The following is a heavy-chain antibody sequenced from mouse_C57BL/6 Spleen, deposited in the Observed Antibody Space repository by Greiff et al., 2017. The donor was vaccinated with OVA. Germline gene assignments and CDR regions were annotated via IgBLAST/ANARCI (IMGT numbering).Heavy chain of an antibody. V-gene: IGHV1-81*01. Sequence: QVQLQQSGAELARPGASVKLSCKASGYTFTSYGISWVKQRTGQGLEWIGEIYPRSGNTYYNEKFKGKATLTADKSSSTAYMELRSLTSEDSAVYFCASGTRYYFDYWGQGTTLTVSS. CDR1: GYTFTSYG. CDR2: IYPRSGNT. CDR3: ASGTRYYFDY. D-gene: IGHD4-1*01. J-gene: IGHJ2*01.